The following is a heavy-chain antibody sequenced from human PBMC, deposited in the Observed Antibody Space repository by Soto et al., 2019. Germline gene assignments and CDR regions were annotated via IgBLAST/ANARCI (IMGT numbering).Heavy chain of an antibody. CDR2: ISAYNGNT. J-gene: IGHJ4*02. CDR1: GYTFTSCS. D-gene: IGHD1-26*01. V-gene: IGHV1-18*01. CDR3: AREISGSYRFDY. Sequence: DSVKGSCKASGYTFTSCSSSWVRQAPGQGLEWMGWISAYNGNTNYAQKFQGRVTMTRNTSISTAYMELSSLRSEDTAVYYCAREISGSYRFDYWGQGTLVTVSS.